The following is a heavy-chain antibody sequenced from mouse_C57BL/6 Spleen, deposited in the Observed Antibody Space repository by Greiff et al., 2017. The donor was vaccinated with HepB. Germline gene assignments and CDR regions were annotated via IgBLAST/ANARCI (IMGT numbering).Heavy chain of an antibody. CDR2: IYPGDGDT. D-gene: IGHD2-1*01. Sequence: VQLQQSGPELVKPGASVKISCKASGYAFSSSWMNWVKQRPGKGLEWIGRIYPGDGDTNYNGKFKGKATLTADKSSSTAYMQLSSLTSEDSAVYFCARDGNYEAMDYWGQGTSVTVSS. CDR1: GYAFSSSW. J-gene: IGHJ4*01. V-gene: IGHV1-82*01. CDR3: ARDGNYEAMDY.